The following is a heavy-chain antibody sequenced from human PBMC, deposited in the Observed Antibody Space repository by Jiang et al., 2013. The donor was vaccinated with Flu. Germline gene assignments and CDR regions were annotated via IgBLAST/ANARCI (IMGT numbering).Heavy chain of an antibody. D-gene: IGHD6-19*01. CDR3: ASISWYTSGCGMFDY. Sequence: SITYSGTTYYSSSLKSRVTISVDMSKNQFSLKLSSVTAADTAVYYCASISWYTSGCGMFDYWGQGTLVTVSS. V-gene: IGHV4-39*01. CDR2: ITYSGTT. J-gene: IGHJ4*02.